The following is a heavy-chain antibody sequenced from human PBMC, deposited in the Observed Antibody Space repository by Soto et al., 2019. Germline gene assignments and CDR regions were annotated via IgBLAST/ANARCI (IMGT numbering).Heavy chain of an antibody. V-gene: IGHV1-46*01. J-gene: IGHJ4*02. CDR1: GYTFSSYY. Sequence: ASVKVSCKASGYTFSSYYIHWLRQAPGQGLEWMGIINPGGGNTNYAQKFQGRVTMTRDTSTSTVSMELSSLRSEDTAVYYCARDAVWSRPDYFGYWGQGTLVTVSS. CDR2: INPGGGNT. CDR3: ARDAVWSRPDYFGY. D-gene: IGHD3-3*01.